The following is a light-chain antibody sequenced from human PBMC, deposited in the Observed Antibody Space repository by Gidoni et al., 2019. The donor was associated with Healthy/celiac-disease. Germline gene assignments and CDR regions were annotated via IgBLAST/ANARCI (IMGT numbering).Light chain of an antibody. CDR2: GAS. CDR1: QSVSSSY. CDR3: QQYGSSPCS. J-gene: IGKJ2*04. V-gene: IGKV3-20*01. Sequence: EIVLTQSPCTLSLSPGERATLSCRASQSVSSSYLSWYQQKPGQAPSLLIYGASSRATGIPDRFSGSGSGTDFTLTISRLEPEDFAVYYCQQYGSSPCSFGQGTKLEIK.